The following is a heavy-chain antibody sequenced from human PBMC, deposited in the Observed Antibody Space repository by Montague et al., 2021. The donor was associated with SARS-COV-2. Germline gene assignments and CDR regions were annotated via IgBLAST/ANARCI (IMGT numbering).Heavy chain of an antibody. CDR3: AKLNSVPYYNYGMDV. Sequence: SETLSLTCAVYGGSLTCYYWCLIRQAPGKGLECIGEINHIGSIYYHPSVDSRVTILVDRSKKHFSLNVTSVAAADTAVYYCAKLNSVPYYNYGMDVWGQGTTVTVSS. V-gene: IGHV4-34*01. CDR2: INHIGSI. D-gene: IGHD5/OR15-5a*01. J-gene: IGHJ6*02. CDR1: GGSLTCYY.